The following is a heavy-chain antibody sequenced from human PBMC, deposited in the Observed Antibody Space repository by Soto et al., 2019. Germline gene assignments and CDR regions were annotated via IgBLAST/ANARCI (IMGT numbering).Heavy chain of an antibody. V-gene: IGHV4-59*01. Sequence: PSETLSLTCTVSSGSISSYYWSWIQQPPGKGLEWIGYIYYRGSTNYNPSLKSRVTISVDTSKNQFSLKLSSVTAADTAVYYCASGSRYYYDSSGYYNYWGQGTLVTVSS. D-gene: IGHD3-22*01. J-gene: IGHJ4*02. CDR1: SGSISSYY. CDR2: IYYRGST. CDR3: ASGSRYYYDSSGYYNY.